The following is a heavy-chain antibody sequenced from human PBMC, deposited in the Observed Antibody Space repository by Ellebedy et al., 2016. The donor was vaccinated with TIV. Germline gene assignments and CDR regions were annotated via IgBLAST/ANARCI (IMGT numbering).Heavy chain of an antibody. CDR3: ARGGASSKYFDY. V-gene: IGHV4-59*01. J-gene: IGHJ4*02. CDR2: IYYSGST. CDR1: GDSISSYY. Sequence: MPGGSLRLSCTVSGDSISSYYWSWIRQPPGKGLEWIGFIYYSGSTNYNPSLKCRVTISVDTSKNQFSLGLSSVTAADTAVYYCARGGASSKYFDYWGQGTLVTVSS.